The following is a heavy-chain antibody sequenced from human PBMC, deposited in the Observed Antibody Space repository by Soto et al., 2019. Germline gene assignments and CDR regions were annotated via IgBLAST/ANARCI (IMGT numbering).Heavy chain of an antibody. CDR3: TRGLASGDY. D-gene: IGHD6-6*01. Sequence: QVQLVQPGAEVKKPGASVKFSCKAPPHIFTNFYIHWVRQAPGQGLEWIGIINPNGGSTNYAQNFQGRVTMTRDTSTSTVYMDLSSLRSEDTAVYYCTRGLASGDYWGQGTLITVSS. CDR1: PHIFTNFY. CDR2: INPNGGST. J-gene: IGHJ4*02. V-gene: IGHV1-46*03.